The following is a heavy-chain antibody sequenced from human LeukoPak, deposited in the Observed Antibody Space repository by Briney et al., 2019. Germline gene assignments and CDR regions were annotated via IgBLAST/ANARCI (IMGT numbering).Heavy chain of an antibody. CDR1: GFTFSSYA. V-gene: IGHV3-23*01. D-gene: IGHD3-3*01. J-gene: IGHJ6*02. CDR3: AKDRYYDFWSGTGMDA. CDR2: ISGSGGST. Sequence: GGSLRLSCAASGFTFSSYAMSWVRQAPGKGLGWVSAISGSGGSTYYADSVKGRFTISRDNSKNMLYLQMNSLRAEDTAVYYCAKDRYYDFWSGTGMDAWGQGTTVTVSS.